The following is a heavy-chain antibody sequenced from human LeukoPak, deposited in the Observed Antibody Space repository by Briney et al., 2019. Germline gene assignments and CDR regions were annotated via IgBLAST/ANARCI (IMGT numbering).Heavy chain of an antibody. CDR1: GFGFSNFW. J-gene: IGHJ4*02. Sequence: GGSLRLSCAASGFGFSNFWMSWVRQAPGKGPEWVANIKEDGSLKNYVDSVEGRFTVSRDNAKNTLYLQMNSLRLEDTAVYYCAREGGYYDSSGYVDYWGQGTLVTVSS. CDR2: IKEDGSLK. CDR3: AREGGYYDSSGYVDY. V-gene: IGHV3-7*01. D-gene: IGHD3-22*01.